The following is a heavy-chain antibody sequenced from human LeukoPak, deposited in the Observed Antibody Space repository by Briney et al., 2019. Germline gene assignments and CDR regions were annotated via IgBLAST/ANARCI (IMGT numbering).Heavy chain of an antibody. D-gene: IGHD3-10*01. CDR2: INHSGST. V-gene: IGHV4-34*01. J-gene: IGHJ4*02. CDR1: GGSFSGYY. Sequence: SETLSLTCAVYGGSFSGYYWSWIRQPPGKGLEWIGEINHSGSTNYNPSLKSRVTTSVDTSKNQFSLKLSSVTAADTAVYYCARASNYYGSGSCDYWGQGTLVTVSS. CDR3: ARASNYYGSGSCDY.